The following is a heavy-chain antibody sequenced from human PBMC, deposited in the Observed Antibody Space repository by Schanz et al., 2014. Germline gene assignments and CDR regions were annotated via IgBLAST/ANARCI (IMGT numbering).Heavy chain of an antibody. V-gene: IGHV3-23*04. D-gene: IGHD3-10*01. CDR3: VSSGSYSSYAL. CDR1: GFTFSSYA. Sequence: EVQLVESGGGLVQPGGSLRLSCAASGFTFSSYAMTWVRQAPGMGLEWVSAISGSGGSTYYADSVKGRFTISRDNSKNTLYLQMNSLRAEDTAVYHCVSSGSYSSYALWGQGTLVTVSS. CDR2: ISGSGGST. J-gene: IGHJ4*02.